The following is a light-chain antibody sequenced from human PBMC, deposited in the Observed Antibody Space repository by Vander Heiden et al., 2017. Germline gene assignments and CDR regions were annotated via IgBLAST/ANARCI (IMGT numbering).Light chain of an antibody. Sequence: QLVLPQSPSASPSLGASVKLTCTLSSGHSTYAIAWHQQQPEKGPRFLMKLNSDGSHSKGDGIPDRFSGSSSGAERYLTISSLQSEDEADYYCQTWATGIQVFGGGTKLTVL. CDR1: SGHSTYA. J-gene: IGLJ2*01. V-gene: IGLV4-69*02. CDR2: LNSDGSH. CDR3: QTWATGIQV.